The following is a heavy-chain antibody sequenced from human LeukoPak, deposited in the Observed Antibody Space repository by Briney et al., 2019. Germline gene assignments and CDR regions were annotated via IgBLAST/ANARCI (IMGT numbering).Heavy chain of an antibody. D-gene: IGHD2-2*02. V-gene: IGHV3-33*01. J-gene: IGHJ4*02. CDR2: IWYDGSNK. CDR3: AREARSSTPCYTAPALDY. CDR1: GFTFSSYG. Sequence: PGGSLRLSCAASGFTFSSYGMHWVRQAPGKGLEWVAVIWYDGSNKYYADSVKGRFTISRDNSKNTLYLQMNSLRAEDTAVYYCAREARSSTPCYTAPALDYCGQGNLVT.